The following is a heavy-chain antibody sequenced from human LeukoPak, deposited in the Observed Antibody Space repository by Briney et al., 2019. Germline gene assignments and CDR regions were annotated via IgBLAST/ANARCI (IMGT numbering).Heavy chain of an antibody. Sequence: SVKVSCKASGYIFTNYYMHWVRQAPGQGLEWMGTINPSGGSTTYAQKFQGRVTMTRDTSTSTVYMELSSLRSEDTAVYYCARDHGSAYYRAPRHWGQGTLVTVSS. D-gene: IGHD3-10*01. CDR3: ARDHGSAYYRAPRH. V-gene: IGHV1-46*01. CDR2: INPSGGST. CDR1: GYIFTNYY. J-gene: IGHJ4*02.